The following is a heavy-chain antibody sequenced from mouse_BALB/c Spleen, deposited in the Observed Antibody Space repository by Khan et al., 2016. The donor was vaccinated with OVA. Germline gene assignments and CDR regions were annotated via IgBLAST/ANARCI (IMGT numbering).Heavy chain of an antibody. D-gene: IGHD1-2*01. V-gene: IGHV3-2*02. Sequence: EVQLVESGPGLVKPSQSLSLTCTVTGYSITSGYGWNWIRQFPGNKLEWMGYISYSGSTNYNPSLTSRISITRDTSKNPFFLQLNSVTTEDTATYYWARTARIKYWGQGTTLTVSS. CDR2: ISYSGST. J-gene: IGHJ2*01. CDR1: GYSITSGYG. CDR3: ARTARIKY.